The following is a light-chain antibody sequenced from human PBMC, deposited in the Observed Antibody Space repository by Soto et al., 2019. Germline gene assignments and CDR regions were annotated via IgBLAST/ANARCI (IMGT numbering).Light chain of an antibody. V-gene: IGLV2-14*03. J-gene: IGLJ1*01. CDR3: SSYTSSSTLAV. Sequence: QSVLTQPASVSGSPGRSITISCTGTSSDVGGYNHVSWYQHYPGKAPKLIIYDVSNRPSGVSNRFSGSKSGNTASLTISGLQAEDEADYYCSSYTSSSTLAVFGTGTKVTVL. CDR1: SSDVGGYNH. CDR2: DVS.